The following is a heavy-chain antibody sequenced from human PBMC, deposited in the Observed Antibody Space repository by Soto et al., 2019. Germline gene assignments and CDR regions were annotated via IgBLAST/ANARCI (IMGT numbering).Heavy chain of an antibody. CDR2: ISYDGSNK. CDR1: GFTFSSYA. D-gene: IGHD3-3*01. J-gene: IGHJ1*01. CDR3: ARGRWPICGVFILKLAECFQH. V-gene: IGHV3-30-3*01. Sequence: QVQLVESGGGVVQPGRSLRLSCAASGFTFSSYAMHWVRQAPGKGLEWVAVISYDGSNKYYADSVKGRFTISRDNSKKALYLQLNRLRAEDTAVYYCARGRWPICGVFILKLAECFQHGGRGTLVSVSS.